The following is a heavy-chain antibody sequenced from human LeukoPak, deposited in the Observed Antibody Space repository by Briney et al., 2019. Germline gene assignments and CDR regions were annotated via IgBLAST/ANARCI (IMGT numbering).Heavy chain of an antibody. CDR2: IIPIFGTA. CDR3: ARDRYNGDYDFWSPFDY. Sequence: GSSVKVSCKASGGTFSSYTISWVRQAPGQGLGWMGGIIPIFGTANYAQKFQGRVTITTDESTSTAYMELSSLRSEDTAVYYCARDRYNGDYDFWSPFDYWGQGTLVTVSS. D-gene: IGHD3-3*01. J-gene: IGHJ4*02. V-gene: IGHV1-69*05. CDR1: GGTFSSYT.